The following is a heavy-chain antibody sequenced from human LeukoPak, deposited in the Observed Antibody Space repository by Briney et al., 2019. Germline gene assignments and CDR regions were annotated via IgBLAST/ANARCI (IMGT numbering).Heavy chain of an antibody. V-gene: IGHV1-8*01. CDR3: ARVSTRPYCSGDSCQSGAEVLKY. CDR1: GYTFTSYD. Sequence: GASVKVSCKASGYTFTSYDINWVRQATGQGLEWMGWMNPNSGNTGYAQKFQGRVTMTRNTSISTAYMELSSLRSEDTAVYYCARVSTRPYCSGDSCQSGAEVLKYWGQGTLVTVSS. J-gene: IGHJ4*02. D-gene: IGHD2-15*01. CDR2: MNPNSGNT.